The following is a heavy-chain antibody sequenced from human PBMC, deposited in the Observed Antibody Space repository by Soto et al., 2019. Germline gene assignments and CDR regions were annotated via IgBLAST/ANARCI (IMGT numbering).Heavy chain of an antibody. CDR2: IYYSGST. Sequence: QVQLQESGPGLVKPLQTLSLTCTVSGASISSADYYWSCIRQPPGMGLEWIGYIYYSGSTYYNPSRKSQLTLSVDKSKNQFSLRLSSVTAADTAVYYCASAGVFGMDVWGQGTTVTVSS. D-gene: IGHD2-8*01. J-gene: IGHJ6*02. V-gene: IGHV4-30-4*01. CDR3: ASAGVFGMDV. CDR1: GASISSADYY.